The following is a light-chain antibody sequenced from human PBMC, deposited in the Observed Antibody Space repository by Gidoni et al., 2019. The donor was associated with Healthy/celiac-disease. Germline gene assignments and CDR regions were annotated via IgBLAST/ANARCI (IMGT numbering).Light chain of an antibody. Sequence: QSALTQPASVSGSPGQSITISCTGTSSDVGGYNYVPWYPQHPGKAPKLMIYEVSNRPSGVSNRFSGSKSGNTASLTISGLQAEDEADYYCSSYTSSSTPVVFGGGTKLTVL. CDR1: SSDVGGYNY. J-gene: IGLJ2*01. CDR2: EVS. CDR3: SSYTSSSTPVV. V-gene: IGLV2-14*01.